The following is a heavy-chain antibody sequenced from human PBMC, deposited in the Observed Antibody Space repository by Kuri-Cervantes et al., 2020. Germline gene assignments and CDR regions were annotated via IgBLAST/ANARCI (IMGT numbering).Heavy chain of an antibody. V-gene: IGHV3-23*01. Sequence: GGSMRPSCVASGFTFSDYAISWVRQAPGKGLEWVSVISGNGIYAHYADSVQGRVIISRDNSKNTLYLQMNSLRAEDTAVYYCAKDLQLRLGELYSGLLDYWGQGTLVTVSS. D-gene: IGHD3-16*01. CDR2: ISGNGIYA. CDR1: GFTFSDYA. CDR3: AKDLQLRLGELYSGLLDY. J-gene: IGHJ4*02.